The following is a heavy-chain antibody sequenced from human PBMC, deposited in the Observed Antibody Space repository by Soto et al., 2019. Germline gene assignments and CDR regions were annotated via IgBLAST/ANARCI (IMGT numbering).Heavy chain of an antibody. V-gene: IGHV1-3*01. CDR1: GYTFTSYA. CDR3: ARGRGSGWYDAFDI. D-gene: IGHD6-19*01. J-gene: IGHJ3*02. Sequence: ASVKVSCKASGYTFTSYAMHWVRQAPGQRLEWMGWINAGNGNTKYSQKFKGRVTITRDTSASTAYMELSSLRSEDTAVYYCARGRGSGWYDAFDIWGQGTMVTVS. CDR2: INAGNGNT.